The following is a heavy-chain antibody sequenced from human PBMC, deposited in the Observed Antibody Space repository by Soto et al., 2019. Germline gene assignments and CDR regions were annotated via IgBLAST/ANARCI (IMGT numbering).Heavy chain of an antibody. Sequence: QVQLQESGPGLVKPSGTLSLTCAVSGVSISSSNWWSWVRQPPGKGLEWIGEIYHSGSTNYNPSRKSRVTISVDKSKNHSSPKLNSVTAADPAVFYGALSGGAAFYWGQGTLVTVSS. CDR1: GVSISSSNW. CDR3: ALSGGAAFY. V-gene: IGHV4-4*02. CDR2: IYHSGST. J-gene: IGHJ4*02. D-gene: IGHD2-15*01.